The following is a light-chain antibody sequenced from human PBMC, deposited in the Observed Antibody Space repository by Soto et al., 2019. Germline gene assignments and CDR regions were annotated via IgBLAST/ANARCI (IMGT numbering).Light chain of an antibody. J-gene: IGKJ1*01. V-gene: IGKV3-15*01. CDR2: AAS. CDR3: QQYYHWPRT. Sequence: EVVVTQSPATLSVSPWERATLSCRASQSVSSNLAWYQQKPGQAPRLLIYAASTRATGIPARFSGSGSGTDFILTITSLQTEDFAVYYCQQYYHWPRTFGQGTKVDIK. CDR1: QSVSSN.